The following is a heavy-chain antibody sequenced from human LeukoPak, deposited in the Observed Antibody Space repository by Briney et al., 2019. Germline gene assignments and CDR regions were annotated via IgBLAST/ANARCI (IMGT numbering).Heavy chain of an antibody. J-gene: IGHJ4*02. CDR3: ARDLSIAVAGTDLDY. D-gene: IGHD6-19*01. Sequence: GGSLRLSCAASGFTFNTYTMHWVRQAPGKGLEWVAVISYDGSNKYYADSVKGRFTISRDNSKNTLYLQMNSLRAEDTAVYYCARDLSIAVAGTDLDYWGQGTLVTVSS. CDR2: ISYDGSNK. V-gene: IGHV3-30*04. CDR1: GFTFNTYT.